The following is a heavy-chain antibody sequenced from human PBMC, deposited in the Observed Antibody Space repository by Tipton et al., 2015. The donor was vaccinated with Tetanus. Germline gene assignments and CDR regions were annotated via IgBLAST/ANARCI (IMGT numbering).Heavy chain of an antibody. CDR1: GGSISSSSYY. D-gene: IGHD4-17*01. CDR3: ARYGDYAYYYYGMDV. V-gene: IGHV4-39*01. CDR2: IYYSGST. J-gene: IGHJ6*02. Sequence: TLSLTCTVSGGSISSSSYYWGWIRQPPGKGLEWIGSIYYSGSTYYNPSLKSRVTISVDTPKNQFSLKLSSVTAADTAVYYCARYGDYAYYYYGMDVWGQGTTVTVSS.